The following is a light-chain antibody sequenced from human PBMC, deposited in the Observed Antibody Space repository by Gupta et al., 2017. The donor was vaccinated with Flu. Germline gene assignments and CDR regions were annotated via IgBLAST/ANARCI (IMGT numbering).Light chain of an antibody. CDR2: SNK. CDR1: SSNIGSNT. CDR3: AASADSKNGKCV. Sequence: QSVLTQPPSASGTPGQRVTISCSGSSSNIGSNTVNWYQQLPGTAPKLLIYSNKQRPSGVPDRFSFSNSGTYDSLAISVLQSEDEADYDCAASADSKNGKCVFGGGTKLTVL. V-gene: IGLV1-44*01. J-gene: IGLJ3*02.